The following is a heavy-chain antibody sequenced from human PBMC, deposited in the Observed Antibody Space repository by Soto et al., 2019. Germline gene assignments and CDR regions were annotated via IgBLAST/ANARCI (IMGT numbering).Heavy chain of an antibody. D-gene: IGHD5-12*01. CDR2: INPNSGGT. CDR1: GYTFTGYY. Sequence: ASVKVSCKASGYTFTGYYMHWVRQAPGQGLEWMGWINPNSGGTNYAQKFQGWVTMTRDTSISTAYMELSRLRSDDTAVYYCARELRFGYSGYALQLWGQGTLVTVS. V-gene: IGHV1-2*04. J-gene: IGHJ4*02. CDR3: ARELRFGYSGYALQL.